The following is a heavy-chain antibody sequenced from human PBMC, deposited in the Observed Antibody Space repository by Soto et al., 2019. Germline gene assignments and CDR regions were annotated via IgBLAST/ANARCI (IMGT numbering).Heavy chain of an antibody. CDR1: GGTFSSYT. CDR3: ARDRCDMSTSCYAGNWFDP. CDR2: IIPILGIA. Sequence: GASVKVSCKASGGTFSSYTISWVRQAPGQGLEWMGRIIPILGIANYAQKFQGRVTITADKSTSTAYMELSSLRSEDTAVYYCARDRCDMSTSCYAGNWFDPWGQGTLVTVSS. J-gene: IGHJ5*02. V-gene: IGHV1-69*04. D-gene: IGHD2-2*01.